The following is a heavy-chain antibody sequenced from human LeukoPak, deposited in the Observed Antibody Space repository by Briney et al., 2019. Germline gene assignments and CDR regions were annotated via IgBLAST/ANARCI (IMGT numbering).Heavy chain of an antibody. CDR2: ISYDGSNK. D-gene: IGHD2-8*01. CDR1: GFTFSSYG. Sequence: GGSLRLSCAASGFTFSSYGMHWVRQAPGKGLEWVAVISYDGSNKYYADSVKGRFTISRDNSKNTLSLQMNSLRLEDTAVYYCAKDSWSRNGIYDPFDIWGQGTMVTVSS. J-gene: IGHJ3*02. CDR3: AKDSWSRNGIYDPFDI. V-gene: IGHV3-30*18.